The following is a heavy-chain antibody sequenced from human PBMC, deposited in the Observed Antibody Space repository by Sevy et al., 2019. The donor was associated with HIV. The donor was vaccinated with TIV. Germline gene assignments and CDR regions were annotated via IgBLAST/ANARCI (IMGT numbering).Heavy chain of an antibody. J-gene: IGHJ1*01. CDR2: ISYDGSNE. Sequence: GGSLRLSCAASGFTFSSFFMHWVRQAPGKGLEWVVTISYDGSNEHYADSVKGRFTISRDNSKNALYLQMNSLRAEDTAVYYCALERLSSNVAEYFQNWGQGTLVTVSS. CDR3: ALERLSSNVAEYFQN. CDR1: GFTFSSFF. D-gene: IGHD1-1*01. V-gene: IGHV3-30-3*01.